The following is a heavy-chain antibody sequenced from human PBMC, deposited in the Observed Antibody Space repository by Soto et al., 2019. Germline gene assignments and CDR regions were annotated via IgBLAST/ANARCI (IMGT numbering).Heavy chain of an antibody. J-gene: IGHJ6*02. CDR1: GFTFSNAW. D-gene: IGHD3-3*01. CDR2: IKSKTDGGTT. Sequence: GGSLRLSCAASGFTFSNAWMNWVRQAPGKGLEWVGRIKSKTDGGTTDYAAPVKGRFTISRDDSKNTLYLQMNSLKTEDTAVYYCTTSTSTYYYFWSGYYGQYYYYGMDVWGQGTTVTVSS. V-gene: IGHV3-15*07. CDR3: TTSTSTYYYFWSGYYGQYYYYGMDV.